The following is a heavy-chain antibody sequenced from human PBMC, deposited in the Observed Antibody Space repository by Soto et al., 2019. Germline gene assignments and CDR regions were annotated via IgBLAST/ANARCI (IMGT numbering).Heavy chain of an antibody. J-gene: IGHJ4*01. CDR3: AKVWWGSYYDLDD. CDR1: GAAISANY. Sequence: QVQLQESGPGLVKSSETLSLTCPVSGAAISANYLAWIRQPAWKVLEWIGRIYSSGSTKYTPSLKRRVTMSVDTSMYQFSLKLTSVTAADTAVYHYAKVWWGSYYDLDDCGPGTLV. D-gene: IGHD3-3*01. CDR2: IYSSGST. V-gene: IGHV4-4*07.